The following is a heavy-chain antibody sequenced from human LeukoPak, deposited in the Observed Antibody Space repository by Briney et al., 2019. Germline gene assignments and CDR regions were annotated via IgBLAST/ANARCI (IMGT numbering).Heavy chain of an antibody. CDR1: GFTFSSYA. J-gene: IGHJ4*02. V-gene: IGHV3-23*01. CDR2: ISGSGGST. Sequence: GGSLRLSCAASGFTFSSYAMSWVRQAPGKGLEWVSAISGSGGSTYYADSVKGRFTISRDNSKNTLYLQMNSLRAEDTAVYYCAKALFRGYCGGGSCYYFDYWGQGTLVAVSS. D-gene: IGHD2-15*01. CDR3: AKALFRGYCGGGSCYYFDY.